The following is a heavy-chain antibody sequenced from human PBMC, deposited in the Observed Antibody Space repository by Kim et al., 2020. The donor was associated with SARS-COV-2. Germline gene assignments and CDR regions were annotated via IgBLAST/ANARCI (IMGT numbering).Heavy chain of an antibody. V-gene: IGHV1-3*01. D-gene: IGHD6-13*01. CDR3: ARDDPQQLVLGDY. J-gene: IGHJ4*02. CDR1: GYTFSNYA. Sequence: ASVKVSCKASGYTFSNYAIHWVRQAPGQRLEWMGCINAGNGNTKYSQKFQGRVTVTTDTSASTAYMEMSSLRSKDTAVYYCARDDPQQLVLGDYWGQGTL. CDR2: INAGNGNT.